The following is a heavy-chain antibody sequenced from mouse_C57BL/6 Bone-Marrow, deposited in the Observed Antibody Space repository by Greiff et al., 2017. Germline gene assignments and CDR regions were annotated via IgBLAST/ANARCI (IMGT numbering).Heavy chain of an antibody. J-gene: IGHJ3*01. CDR3: ASEGGFAY. CDR2: IYPRSGNT. V-gene: IGHV1-81*01. CDR1: GYTFTSYG. Sequence: VQLQQSGAELARPGASVKLSCKASGYTFTSYGISWVKQRTGQGLEWIGEIYPRSGNTYYNEKFKGKATLTADKSSSTAYMELRSLTSEDSAVYFCASEGGFAYWGQGTLVTVSA.